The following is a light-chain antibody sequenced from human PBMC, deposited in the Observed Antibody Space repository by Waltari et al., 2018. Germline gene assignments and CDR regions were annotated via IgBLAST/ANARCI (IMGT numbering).Light chain of an antibody. CDR3: SSYTITSTLL. J-gene: IGLJ2*01. CDR1: SSDIGRYNY. Sequence: QSALTQPASVFGSLGQSITISCTGTSSDIGRYNYVSWYQQHPGKAPKLMIYDVRQRPSGVSKRFSGSKSGNTASLTISGLQAEDEADYYCSSYTITSTLLFGGGTKVTVL. V-gene: IGLV2-14*01. CDR2: DVR.